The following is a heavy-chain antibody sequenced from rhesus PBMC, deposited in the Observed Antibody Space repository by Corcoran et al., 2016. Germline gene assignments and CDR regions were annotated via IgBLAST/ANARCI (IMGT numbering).Heavy chain of an antibody. Sequence: EVQLVETGGGLVQPGGSLKLSCAASGVTFSSYGMSWVRQAPGKGLAWVSAITTGGASNYDADSAKGRFTSSRDHPKNTLSLQSNSRRAEDTAVYYCAKWYCSRTYCSYIDYWGQGVLVTVSS. J-gene: IGHJ4*01. CDR2: ITTGGASN. V-gene: IGHV3S5*01. CDR3: AKWYCSRTYCSYIDY. D-gene: IGHD2-15*01. CDR1: GVTFSSYG.